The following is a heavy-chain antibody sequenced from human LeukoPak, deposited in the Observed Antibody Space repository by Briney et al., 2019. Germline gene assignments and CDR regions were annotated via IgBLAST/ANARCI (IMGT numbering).Heavy chain of an antibody. J-gene: IGHJ4*02. D-gene: IGHD6-6*01. CDR3: ARDAYSSSPKPDY. V-gene: IGHV3-9*01. CDR2: ISWNSGSI. CDR1: GFIFDDYA. Sequence: PGRSLRLSCAASGFIFDDYAMHWVRQAPGKGLEWVSGISWNSGSIGYADSVRGRFTISRDNAKNTLYLQMNSLRAEDTAVYYCARDAYSSSPKPDYWGQGTLVTVSS.